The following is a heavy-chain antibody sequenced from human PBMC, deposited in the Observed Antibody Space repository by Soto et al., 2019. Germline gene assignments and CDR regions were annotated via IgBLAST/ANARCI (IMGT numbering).Heavy chain of an antibody. CDR2: INHSGST. V-gene: IGHV4-34*01. Sequence: KGLEWIGEINHSGSTNYNPSLKSRVTISVDTSKNQFSPKLSSVTAADTAVYYCACLITFGTANVNTGLACRGHGTPVPVSS. J-gene: IGHJ4*01. D-gene: IGHD3-16*01. CDR3: ACLITFGTANVNTGLAC.